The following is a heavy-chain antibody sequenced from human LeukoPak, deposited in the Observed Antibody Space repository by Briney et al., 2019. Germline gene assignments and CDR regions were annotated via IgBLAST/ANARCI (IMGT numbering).Heavy chain of an antibody. J-gene: IGHJ4*02. Sequence: GASVKVSCKASGYTFAGYYMHWVRQAPGQGLEWMGWINPNSGGTNYAQKFQGRVTMTRDTSISTAYMELSRLRSDDTAVYYCARAISGYDHFDYWGQGTLVTVSS. V-gene: IGHV1-2*02. CDR2: INPNSGGT. CDR1: GYTFAGYY. CDR3: ARAISGYDHFDY. D-gene: IGHD5-12*01.